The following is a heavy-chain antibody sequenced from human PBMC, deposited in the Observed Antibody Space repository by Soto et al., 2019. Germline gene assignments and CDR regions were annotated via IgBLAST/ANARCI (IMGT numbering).Heavy chain of an antibody. Sequence: TLSLTCAVYGGSFSGYYWSWIRQPPGKGLEWIGEINHSGSTNYNPSLKSRVTISVDTSKNQFSLKLSSVTAADTAVYYCARGREAFDIWGQGTMVTVSS. V-gene: IGHV4-34*01. CDR3: ARGREAFDI. CDR2: INHSGST. CDR1: GGSFSGYY. J-gene: IGHJ3*02.